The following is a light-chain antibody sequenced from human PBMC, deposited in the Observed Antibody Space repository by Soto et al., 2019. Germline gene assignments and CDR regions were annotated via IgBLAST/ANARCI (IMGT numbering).Light chain of an antibody. V-gene: IGKV3-20*01. CDR2: GAS. CDR1: QSISRNY. Sequence: EIVLTQSPGTLSLSPGERATLFCRASQSISRNYLGWYQQNPGQAPRLLIYGASNRATGVPDRFSGSASGTDFTFTISRLEPEDFAVYYCQHYGSSPRVFGGGTKVEIK. CDR3: QHYGSSPRV. J-gene: IGKJ4*01.